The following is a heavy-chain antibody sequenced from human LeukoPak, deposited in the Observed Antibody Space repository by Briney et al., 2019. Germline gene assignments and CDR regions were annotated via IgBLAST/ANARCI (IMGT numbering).Heavy chain of an antibody. CDR2: ISGSGGST. V-gene: IGHV3-23*01. Sequence: GSLRLSCAASGFTFSSYAMSWVRQAPGKGLEWVSAISGSGGSTYYADSVKGRFTISRDNSKNTLYLQMNSLRAEDTAVYYCAKDGNYCSSTSCCARPRYFQHWVQGILVTVSS. D-gene: IGHD2-2*01. CDR3: AKDGNYCSSTSCCARPRYFQH. J-gene: IGHJ1*01. CDR1: GFTFSSYA.